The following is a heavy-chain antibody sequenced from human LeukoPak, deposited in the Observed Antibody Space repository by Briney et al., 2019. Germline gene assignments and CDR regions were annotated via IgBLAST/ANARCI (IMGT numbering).Heavy chain of an antibody. CDR2: IDSSGTT. Sequence: SETRSLTCTVSGASISRGTYYWGWIRQSPEKGLEWIGSIDSSGTTHYNSSLKSRIIISVDTSKNQVSLNLTSVTFADTAVYYCARHGYIQFWLYWGQGTQVIVSS. J-gene: IGHJ4*02. D-gene: IGHD5-18*01. CDR1: GASISRGTYY. CDR3: ARHGYIQFWLY. V-gene: IGHV4-39*01.